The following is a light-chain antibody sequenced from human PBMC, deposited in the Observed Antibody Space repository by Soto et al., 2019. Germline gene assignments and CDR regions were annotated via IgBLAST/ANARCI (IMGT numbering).Light chain of an antibody. J-gene: IGLJ6*01. CDR2: SND. Sequence: QSVLTQPPSASGTPGQRVTISCSGSSSNIGRNTVDWYQHLPGTAPKLLIYSNDQRPSGVPDRFSGSKSGTSASLAISGLQSEDEADHYCSAWDDSLNGLVFGTGTQLTVL. CDR1: SSNIGRNT. V-gene: IGLV1-44*01. CDR3: SAWDDSLNGLV.